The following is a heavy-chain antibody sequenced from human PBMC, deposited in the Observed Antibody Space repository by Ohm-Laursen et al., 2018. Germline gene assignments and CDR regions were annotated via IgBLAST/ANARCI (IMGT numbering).Heavy chain of an antibody. CDR3: ARGYNYGSDY. Sequence: SLRLSCTAPGFIFRNYAMSWVRQAPGKGLEWVSGFSGSGGTTYYADSVKGRFTISRDSSKNTVFLQMNSLRVEDTAVYYCARGYNYGSDYWGQGTLVTVSS. V-gene: IGHV3-23*01. CDR2: FSGSGGTT. CDR1: GFIFRNYA. J-gene: IGHJ4*02. D-gene: IGHD5-18*01.